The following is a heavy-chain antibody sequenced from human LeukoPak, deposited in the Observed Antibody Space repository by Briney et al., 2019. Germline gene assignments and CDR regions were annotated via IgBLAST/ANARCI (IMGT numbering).Heavy chain of an antibody. J-gene: IGHJ4*02. CDR1: VYTFSRYD. V-gene: IGHV1-8*01. CDR3: ARGAPGSYCSGGSCPYFDY. Sequence: ASVKVSCKASVYTFSRYDINWVRQATGQGLEWMGWVNPNSGHTGYAQKFQGRVTMTRNTSISTAYMELSSLRSEDTAVYYCARGAPGSYCSGGSCPYFDYWGQGTLVSVSS. CDR2: VNPNSGHT. D-gene: IGHD2-15*01.